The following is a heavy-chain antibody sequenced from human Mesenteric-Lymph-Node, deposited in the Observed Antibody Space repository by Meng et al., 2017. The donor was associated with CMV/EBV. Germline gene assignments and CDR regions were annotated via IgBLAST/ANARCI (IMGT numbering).Heavy chain of an antibody. CDR2: IRSKAYGGTT. Sequence: GESLKFCCTASGFTFGDYDMSWVRQAPGKGLEWVGFIRSKAYGGTTEYAASVKGRFTISRDDSKSIAYLQMNSLKTEDTAVYYCTAGPYDTPDAFDIWGQGTMVTVSS. CDR3: TAGPYDTPDAFDI. CDR1: GFTFGDYD. V-gene: IGHV3-49*04. D-gene: IGHD3-9*01. J-gene: IGHJ3*02.